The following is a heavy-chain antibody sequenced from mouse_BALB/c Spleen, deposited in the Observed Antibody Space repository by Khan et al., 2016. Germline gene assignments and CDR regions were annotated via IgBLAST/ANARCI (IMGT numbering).Heavy chain of an antibody. CDR3: ASPGTDAMDY. D-gene: IGHD4-1*01. CDR2: INTYTGEP. Sequence: QIQLVQSGPELKKPGETVKISCKASGYTFTNYGMNWVKQAPGKGLKWMGWINTYTGEPTYADDFKGRFAFSLETSASTAYLQINNLKNEDMATYFCASPGTDAMDYWGQGTSVTVSS. V-gene: IGHV9-1*02. J-gene: IGHJ4*01. CDR1: GYTFTNYG.